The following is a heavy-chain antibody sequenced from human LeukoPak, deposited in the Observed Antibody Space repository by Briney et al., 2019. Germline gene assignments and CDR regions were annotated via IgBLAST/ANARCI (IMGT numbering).Heavy chain of an antibody. Sequence: GGSLRLSCAASGFTFSSYAKKWVRQAPGKGLEWVSTVSGSGGSTYYAGSVKGRFTISRDNSKSTLYLQMNSLRAEDTAVYYCAKSGYSNFFDYWGQGTLVTVSS. CDR1: GFTFSSYA. V-gene: IGHV3-23*01. D-gene: IGHD4-11*01. CDR3: AKSGYSNFFDY. CDR2: VSGSGGST. J-gene: IGHJ4*02.